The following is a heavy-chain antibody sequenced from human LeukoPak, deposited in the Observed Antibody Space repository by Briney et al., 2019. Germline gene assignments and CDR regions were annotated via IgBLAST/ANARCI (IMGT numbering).Heavy chain of an antibody. J-gene: IGHJ4*02. CDR1: GGTFSSYA. CDR3: ARGNLFVRGTYYFDY. D-gene: IGHD3-16*02. Sequence: SVKVSCKASGGTFSSYAISWVRQAPGQGLEWMGGIIPIFGTANYAQKFQGRVTITTDESTSKAYMELSSLRSEDTAVYYCARGNLFVRGTYYFDYWGQGTLVTVSS. CDR2: IIPIFGTA. V-gene: IGHV1-69*05.